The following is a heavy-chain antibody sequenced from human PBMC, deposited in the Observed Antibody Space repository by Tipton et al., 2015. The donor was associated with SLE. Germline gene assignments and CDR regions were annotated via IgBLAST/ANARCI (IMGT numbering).Heavy chain of an antibody. J-gene: IGHJ6*02. Sequence: SLRLSCAASGFSFKSYGIHWVRQAPGKGLEWVAFIRADGSDKYYADSVKGRFTLSRDNSKNTLYLQVNRLTTEDTAVYYCAKNVRDISAYSYGVDVWGQGTTVTVSS. CDR2: IRADGSDK. V-gene: IGHV3-30*02. D-gene: IGHD3-10*02. CDR3: AKNVRDISAYSYGVDV. CDR1: GFSFKSYG.